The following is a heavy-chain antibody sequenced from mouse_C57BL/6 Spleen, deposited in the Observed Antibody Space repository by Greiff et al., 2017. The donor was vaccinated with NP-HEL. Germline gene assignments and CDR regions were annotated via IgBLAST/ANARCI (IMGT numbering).Heavy chain of an antibody. V-gene: IGHV1-4*01. J-gene: IGHJ4*01. D-gene: IGHD2-4*01. CDR1: GYTFTSYT. CDR2: INPSSGYT. CDR3: ARRGIDDYDEGDAMDY. Sequence: QVQLQQSGAELARPGASVKMSCKASGYTFTSYTMHWVKQRPGQGLEWIGYINPSSGYTKYNQKFKDKATLTADKSSSTAYMQLSSLTSEDSAVYYCARRGIDDYDEGDAMDYWGQGTSVTVSS.